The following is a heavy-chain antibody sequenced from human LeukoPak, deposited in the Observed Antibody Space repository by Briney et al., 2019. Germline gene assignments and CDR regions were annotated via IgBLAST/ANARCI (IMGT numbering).Heavy chain of an antibody. D-gene: IGHD6-13*01. J-gene: IGHJ4*02. CDR3: ARDWGAAGLWDY. CDR1: GFTFSSYG. V-gene: IGHV3-33*01. Sequence: PGGSLRLSCAASGFTFSSYGMHWVRQAPGKGLEWVAVIWYDGRNKHYADSVKGRFTISRDNARNTLFLQMNSLRAEDTAVYYCARDWGAAGLWDYWGQGTLVTVSS. CDR2: IWYDGRNK.